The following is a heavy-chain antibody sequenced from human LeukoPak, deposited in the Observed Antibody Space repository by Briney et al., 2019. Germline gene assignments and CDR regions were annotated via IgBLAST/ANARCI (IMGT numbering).Heavy chain of an antibody. CDR1: GYTLTGYY. V-gene: IGHV1-2*02. CDR2: IKSNSGGT. Sequence: GASVKVSCKASGYTLTGYYMHWVRKAPGQGLEWLGWIKSNSGGTNYAEKFQGRVTMTGDTSINTAYMELSRLRSDDTAVYYCARELTYSGYDFWGQGTLVTVSS. J-gene: IGHJ4*02. CDR3: ARELTYSGYDF. D-gene: IGHD5-12*01.